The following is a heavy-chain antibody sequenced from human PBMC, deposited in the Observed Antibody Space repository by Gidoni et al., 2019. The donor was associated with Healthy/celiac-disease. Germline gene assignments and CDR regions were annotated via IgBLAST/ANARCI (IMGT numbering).Heavy chain of an antibody. V-gene: IGHV3-33*01. Sequence: QVQLVESGGGVVQPGRSLRLSCAASGFTFSSYGMHWVRQAPGKGLEWVAVIWYDGSNKYDADSVKGRFTISRDNSKNTLYLQMNSLRAEDTAVYYCARTLGGRYAFDIWGQGTMVTVSS. CDR2: IWYDGSNK. CDR3: ARTLGGRYAFDI. J-gene: IGHJ3*02. CDR1: GFTFSSYG. D-gene: IGHD1-26*01.